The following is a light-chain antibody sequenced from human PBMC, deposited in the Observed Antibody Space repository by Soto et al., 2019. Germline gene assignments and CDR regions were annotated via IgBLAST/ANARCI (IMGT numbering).Light chain of an antibody. J-gene: IGKJ1*01. CDR1: QSINSKS. Sequence: EIVLTQSPGTLSLSPWAGATVSCMVSQSINSKSLVWYQRKFGQAPRLLIYNTSSRATGIPDRFSGSGSGTDFTLTISRLEPEDLAVYYCQQYGTSPETFGQGTKVDIK. CDR2: NTS. V-gene: IGKV3-20*01. CDR3: QQYGTSPET.